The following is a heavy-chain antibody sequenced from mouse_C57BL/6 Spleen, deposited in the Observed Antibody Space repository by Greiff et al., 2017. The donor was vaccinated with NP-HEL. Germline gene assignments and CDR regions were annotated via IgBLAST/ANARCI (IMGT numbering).Heavy chain of an antibody. CDR1: GFTFSDYG. CDR3: ARHWDYDGGFAY. J-gene: IGHJ3*01. V-gene: IGHV5-15*01. D-gene: IGHD2-4*01. Sequence: DVKLVESGGGLVQPGGSLKLSCAASGFTFSDYGMAWVRQAPRKGPEWVAFISNLAYSIYYADTVTGRFTISRENAKNTLYLEMSSLRSEDTAMYYCARHWDYDGGFAYWGQGTLVTVSA. CDR2: ISNLAYSI.